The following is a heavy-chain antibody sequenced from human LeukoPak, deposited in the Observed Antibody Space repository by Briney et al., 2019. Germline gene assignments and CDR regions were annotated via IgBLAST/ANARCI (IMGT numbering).Heavy chain of an antibody. CDR2: ISSSGSTI. J-gene: IGHJ6*03. Sequence: GGSLRLSCAASAFTFSSYGMNWVRQAPGKGLEWVSYISSSGSTIYYADSVKGRFTISRDNAKNSLYLQMNSLRAEDTAVYYCARDGVADYGSGSAYYMDVWGKGTTVTVSS. CDR3: ARDGVADYGSGSAYYMDV. CDR1: AFTFSSYG. V-gene: IGHV3-48*04. D-gene: IGHD3-10*01.